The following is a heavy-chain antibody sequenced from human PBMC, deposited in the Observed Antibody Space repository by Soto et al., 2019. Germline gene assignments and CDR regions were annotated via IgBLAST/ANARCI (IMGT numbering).Heavy chain of an antibody. D-gene: IGHD1-1*01. CDR2: IYPGDSDT. CDR1: GYISTTYW. CDR3: ARSLRTTGAFHM. Sequence: PGESLKISCKGSGYISTTYWIGWVRQVPGKGLEWMGIIYPGDSDTRYSPSFQGQVTISADKSISTAYLQWTSLKASDTAIYYCARSLRTTGAFHMWGQGTMVTVSS. V-gene: IGHV5-51*01. J-gene: IGHJ3*02.